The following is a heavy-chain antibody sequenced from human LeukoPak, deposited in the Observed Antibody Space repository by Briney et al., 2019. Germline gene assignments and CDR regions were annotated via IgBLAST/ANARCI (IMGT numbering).Heavy chain of an antibody. Sequence: ASVKVSCKASGYTFTSYGISWVRQAPGQGLEWMGWISAYNGNTNYAQKLQGRVTMTTDTSTSTAYMELSRLRSDDTAVYYCARVSYGSGSPSRYNWFDPWGQGTLVTVSS. CDR2: ISAYNGNT. CDR1: GYTFTSYG. J-gene: IGHJ5*02. CDR3: ARVSYGSGSPSRYNWFDP. D-gene: IGHD3-10*01. V-gene: IGHV1-18*01.